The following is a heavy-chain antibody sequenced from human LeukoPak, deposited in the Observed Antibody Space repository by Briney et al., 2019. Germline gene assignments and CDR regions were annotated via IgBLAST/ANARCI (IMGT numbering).Heavy chain of an antibody. Sequence: GGSLRLSCAASGFTFSSYAMSWVRQAPGKGLEWVSAISGSGGSTYYADSVKGRFTISRDNAKNTLYLQMNSLRAEDTAVYYCAKGSVMGATVSYYFDYWGQGTLVTVSS. CDR3: AKGSVMGATVSYYFDY. CDR1: GFTFSSYA. D-gene: IGHD1-26*01. J-gene: IGHJ4*02. V-gene: IGHV3-23*01. CDR2: ISGSGGST.